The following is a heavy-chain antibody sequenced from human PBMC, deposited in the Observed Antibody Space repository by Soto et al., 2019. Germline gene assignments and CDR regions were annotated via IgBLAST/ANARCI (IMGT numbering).Heavy chain of an antibody. CDR2: IWYDGSNK. D-gene: IGHD5-18*01. CDR3: ARDLVDTAMYAFDY. CDR1: GFTFSSYG. Sequence: GSLRLSCAASGFTFSSYGMHWVRQAPGKGLEWVAVIWYDGSNKYYADSVKGRFTISRDNSKNTLYLQMNSLRAEDTAVYYCARDLVDTAMYAFDYWGQGTLVTVSS. J-gene: IGHJ4*02. V-gene: IGHV3-33*01.